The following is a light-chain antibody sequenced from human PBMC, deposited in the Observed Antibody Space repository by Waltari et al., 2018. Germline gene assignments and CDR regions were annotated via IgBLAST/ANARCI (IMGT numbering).Light chain of an antibody. Sequence: QSALTQPASVSGSHGQSITISCTGTSSDVGGYNYVSWYQQHPGKDPKLMIYDVSNRPSGVSNRFSGSKSGNTASLTISGLQAEDEADYYCSSYTSSSSWVFGGGTKLTVL. V-gene: IGLV2-14*03. CDR1: SSDVGGYNY. CDR2: DVS. J-gene: IGLJ3*02. CDR3: SSYTSSSSWV.